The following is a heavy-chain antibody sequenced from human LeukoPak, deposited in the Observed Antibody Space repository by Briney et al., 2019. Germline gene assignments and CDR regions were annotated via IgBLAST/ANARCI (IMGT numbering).Heavy chain of an antibody. J-gene: IGHJ4*02. D-gene: IGHD3-9*01. CDR1: GFTFSNYW. CDR2: INQDGSEE. CDR3: AREAAPYYDILTGLYYFDY. Sequence: GGSLRLSCAASGFTFSNYWMTWVRQAPGKGLEWVAHINQDGSEEHYMDSVKARFTISRDNSKNTLYLQMNSLRAEDTAVYYCAREAAPYYDILTGLYYFDYWGQGTLVTVSS. V-gene: IGHV3-7*01.